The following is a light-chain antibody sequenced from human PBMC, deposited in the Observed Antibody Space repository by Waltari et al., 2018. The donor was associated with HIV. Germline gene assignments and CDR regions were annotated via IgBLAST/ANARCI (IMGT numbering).Light chain of an antibody. CDR2: GAS. CDR1: QSVSSSY. V-gene: IGKV3-20*01. J-gene: IGKJ4*01. Sequence: EIVLTQSPGTLSLSPGERATLSCRASQSVSSSYLAWYQQKTGQAPRLLIDGASSRATVIPDRFSGSGSGTDFTLTISRLEPEDFAVYYCQQYGNSPLTFGGGTKVEI. CDR3: QQYGNSPLT.